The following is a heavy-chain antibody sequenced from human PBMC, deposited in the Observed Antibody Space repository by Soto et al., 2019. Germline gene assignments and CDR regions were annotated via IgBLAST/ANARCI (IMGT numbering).Heavy chain of an antibody. V-gene: IGHV3-48*02. D-gene: IGHD3-22*01. CDR3: ARDFDSLNDS. CDR2: ISPSSSTM. CDR1: GFTFSSYS. J-gene: IGHJ4*02. Sequence: EVQLVESGGGLVQPGGSLRLSCAASGFTFSSYSMNWFRQAPGKGLEWLSYISPSSSTMYYADSVKGRFTISRDNAKNSLFLQMNSLRDEDTAVYYCARDFDSLNDSWGQGPLVTVSS.